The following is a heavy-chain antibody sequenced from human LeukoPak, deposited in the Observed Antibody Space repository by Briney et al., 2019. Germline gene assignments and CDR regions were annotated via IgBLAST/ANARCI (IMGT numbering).Heavy chain of an antibody. V-gene: IGHV4-59*01. CDR1: GGSINSYY. D-gene: IGHD3-10*01. J-gene: IGHJ5*02. CDR2: IYHSGST. CDR3: ARDRITMVRGKWGRNWFDP. Sequence: SETLSLTCTVSGGSINSYYWSWIRQPPGKGLEWIGSIYHSGSTYYNPSLKSRVTISVDTSKNQFSLKLSSVTAADTAVYYCARDRITMVRGKWGRNWFDPWGQGTLVTVSS.